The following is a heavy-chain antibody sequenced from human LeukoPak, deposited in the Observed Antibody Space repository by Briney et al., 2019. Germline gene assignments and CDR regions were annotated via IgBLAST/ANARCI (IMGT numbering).Heavy chain of an antibody. CDR2: IIPIFGTA. D-gene: IGHD6-19*01. V-gene: IGHV1-69*06. J-gene: IGHJ4*02. Sequence: ASVKVSCKASGGTFSSYAISWVRQAPGQGLEWMGGIIPIFGTANYAQKFQGRVTITADKSTSTAYMELSSLRSEDTAVYYYARDRRQWLALDYWGQGTLVTVSS. CDR3: ARDRRQWLALDY. CDR1: GGTFSSYA.